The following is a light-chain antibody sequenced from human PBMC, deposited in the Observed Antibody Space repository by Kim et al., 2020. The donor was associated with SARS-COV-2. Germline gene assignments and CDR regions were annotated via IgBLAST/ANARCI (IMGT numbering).Light chain of an antibody. CDR3: NSRDSSGNHQEV. J-gene: IGLJ2*01. V-gene: IGLV3-19*01. CDR1: SLRSYY. CDR2: GKN. Sequence: LEQTVRSTCQGDSLRSYYASWYQQKPGQAPVLVIYGKNNRPSGIPVRFSGSSSGNTASLTITGAQAEDEADYYCNSRDSSGNHQEVFGGGTQLTVL.